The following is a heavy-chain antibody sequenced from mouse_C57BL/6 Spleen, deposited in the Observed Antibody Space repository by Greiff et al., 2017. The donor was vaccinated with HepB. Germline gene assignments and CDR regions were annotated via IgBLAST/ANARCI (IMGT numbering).Heavy chain of an antibody. Sequence: EVQVVESGAELVKPGASVKLSCTASGFNIKDYYMHWVKQRTEQGLEWIGRIDPEDGETKYAPKFQGKATITADTSSNTAYLQLSSLTSEDTAVYYCATPITTVVAPFDYWGQGTTLTVSS. CDR2: IDPEDGET. D-gene: IGHD1-1*01. CDR1: GFNIKDYY. J-gene: IGHJ2*01. V-gene: IGHV14-2*01. CDR3: ATPITTVVAPFDY.